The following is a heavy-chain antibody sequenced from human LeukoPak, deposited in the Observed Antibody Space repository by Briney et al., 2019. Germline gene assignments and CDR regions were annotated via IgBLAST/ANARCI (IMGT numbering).Heavy chain of an antibody. CDR2: ISGSGGST. Sequence: PGGSLRLSCAASGFTFSSYAMSWVRQAPGKGLEWVSAISGSGGSTYYADSVKGRFTISRDNSKNTLYLQMNSLRAEDTAVYYCAKLTPRYCSGGSCYQFDYWGQGTLVTVSS. J-gene: IGHJ4*02. CDR1: GFTFSSYA. CDR3: AKLTPRYCSGGSCYQFDY. V-gene: IGHV3-23*01. D-gene: IGHD2-15*01.